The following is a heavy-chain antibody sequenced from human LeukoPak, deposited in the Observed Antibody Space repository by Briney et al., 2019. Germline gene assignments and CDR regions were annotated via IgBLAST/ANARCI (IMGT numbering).Heavy chain of an antibody. CDR2: ISGSGAST. CDR1: GFTFSSYA. CDR3: ARGRGYSYGQPFDY. V-gene: IGHV3-23*01. D-gene: IGHD5-18*01. Sequence: GGSLRLSCAASGFTFSSYAMSWVRQAPGKGLEWVSDISGSGASTYYADSVKGRFTISRDNAKNSLYLQMNSLRAEDTAVYYCARGRGYSYGQPFDYWGQGTLVTVSS. J-gene: IGHJ4*02.